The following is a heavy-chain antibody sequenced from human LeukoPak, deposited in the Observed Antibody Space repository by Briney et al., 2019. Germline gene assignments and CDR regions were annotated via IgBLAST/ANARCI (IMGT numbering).Heavy chain of an antibody. Sequence: PGGSLRLSCAASGFTVSSNYMSWVRQAPGKGLEWVSVIYSGGSTYYADSVKGRFTISRDNSKNTLYLQMNSLRAEDTAVYYCAKDPPCSSTSCYTQDYYYGMDVWGQGTTVTVSS. J-gene: IGHJ6*02. CDR3: AKDPPCSSTSCYTQDYYYGMDV. D-gene: IGHD2-2*02. V-gene: IGHV3-53*01. CDR2: IYSGGST. CDR1: GFTVSSNY.